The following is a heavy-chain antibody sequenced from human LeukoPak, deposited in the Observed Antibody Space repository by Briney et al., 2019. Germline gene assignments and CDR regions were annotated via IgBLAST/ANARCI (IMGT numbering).Heavy chain of an antibody. CDR1: GFTFSNAW. D-gene: IGHD3-10*01. V-gene: IGHV3-15*01. J-gene: IGHJ4*02. CDR2: IKSKTDGGTT. CDR3: TTEDGGGYSPAFY. Sequence: GGSLRLSCAASGFTFSNAWMSWVRQAPGKGLEWVGRIKSKTDGGTTDYAAPVKGRFTISRDDSKNTLYLQMNSLKTEDTAVYYCTTEDGGGYSPAFYWGQGTLVTVSS.